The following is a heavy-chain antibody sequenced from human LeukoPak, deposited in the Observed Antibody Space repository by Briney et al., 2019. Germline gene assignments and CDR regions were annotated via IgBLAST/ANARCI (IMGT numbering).Heavy chain of an antibody. J-gene: IGHJ6*03. Sequence: PGGSLRLSCAASGFTFSAAAMHWVRQASGKGLEWLGRIRRKAHSYATAYGASVKGRFTTSRDDSKNTAYLQMNSLKTEDTAVYYCTREASSNYYYYMDVWSKGTTVTVSS. V-gene: IGHV3-73*01. CDR2: IRRKAHSYAT. CDR1: GFTFSAAA. CDR3: TREASSNYYYYMDV. D-gene: IGHD3-10*01.